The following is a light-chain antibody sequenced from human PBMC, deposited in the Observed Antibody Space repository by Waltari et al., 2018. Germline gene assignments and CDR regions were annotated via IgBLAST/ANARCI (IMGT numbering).Light chain of an antibody. CDR2: WAA. V-gene: IGKV4-1*01. Sequence: DIVTTQSPDSMAVSLGERATINCKSSQSVLYSSNNKNYLAWYQQKPGQPPKLLIYWAATRESGVPDRFRGSGSGTDFTLTISSLQAEDVAVYYCQQYYSTPQTFGQGTKLEIK. CDR3: QQYYSTPQT. J-gene: IGKJ2*01. CDR1: QSVLYSSNNKNY.